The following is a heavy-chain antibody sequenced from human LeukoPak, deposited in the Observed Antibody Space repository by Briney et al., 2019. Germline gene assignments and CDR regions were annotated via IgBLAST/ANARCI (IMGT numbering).Heavy chain of an antibody. CDR2: IYHSGST. J-gene: IGHJ4*02. CDR1: GYSFSSGYY. D-gene: IGHD6-25*01. Sequence: SETLSLTCTVSGYSFSSGYYWGWIRQPPGKGLEWIGSIYHSGSTYYNPSLKSRVTISVDTSKNQFSLKLSSVTAADTAVYYCARDRSADKMSLWGQGTLVTVSS. V-gene: IGHV4-38-2*02. CDR3: ARDRSADKMSL.